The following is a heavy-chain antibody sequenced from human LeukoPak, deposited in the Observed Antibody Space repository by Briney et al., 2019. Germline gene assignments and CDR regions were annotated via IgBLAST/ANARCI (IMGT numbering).Heavy chain of an antibody. J-gene: IGHJ3*02. CDR1: GFTFSSYA. CDR3: ARGGYDSGGHYGAFDI. CDR2: ISGSGGST. D-gene: IGHD3-22*01. Sequence: GGSLRLSCAASGFTFSSYAMSWVRQAPGKGLEWVSAISGSGGSTYYADSVKGRFTISRDNSKNTLYLQTNSLRAEDTAVYYCARGGYDSGGHYGAFDIWGQGTMVTVSS. V-gene: IGHV3-23*01.